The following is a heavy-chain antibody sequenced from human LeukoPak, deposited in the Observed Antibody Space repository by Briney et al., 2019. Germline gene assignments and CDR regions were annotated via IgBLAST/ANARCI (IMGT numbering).Heavy chain of an antibody. Sequence: SETLSLTCTVSGGSISSYYWSWIRQPPGKGLEWIGYIYYSGSTNYNPSLKSRVTMSVDTSKNQFSLKLSSVTATDTAVYYCARDLSGSYYFDCWGQGTLVTVSS. CDR3: ARDLSGSYYFDC. V-gene: IGHV4-59*12. J-gene: IGHJ4*02. CDR1: GGSISSYY. CDR2: IYYSGST. D-gene: IGHD1-26*01.